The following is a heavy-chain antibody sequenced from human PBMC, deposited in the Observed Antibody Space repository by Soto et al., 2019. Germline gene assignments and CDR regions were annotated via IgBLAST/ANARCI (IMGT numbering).Heavy chain of an antibody. D-gene: IGHD5-12*01. V-gene: IGHV1-69*01. CDR1: GGTFSTYP. Sequence: QVQLVQSGAEVKKPGSSVKVSCKASGGTFSTYPITWVRQAPGQRLEWVGVIVPIFNTSTYARKFRGRVTITADESTTTAFMELSSLRSDDTAVYYCARSWLQSYYFDYWGQGTLVTVSS. CDR3: ARSWLQSYYFDY. CDR2: IVPIFNTS. J-gene: IGHJ4*02.